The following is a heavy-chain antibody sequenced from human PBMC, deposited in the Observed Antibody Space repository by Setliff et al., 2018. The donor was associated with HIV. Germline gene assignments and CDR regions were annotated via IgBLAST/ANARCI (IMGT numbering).Heavy chain of an antibody. CDR3: ARDQKYGSGSYYKSGTFDY. D-gene: IGHD3-10*01. CDR1: GYTFTRYF. CDR2: INPSGGST. J-gene: IGHJ4*02. V-gene: IGHV1-46*01. Sequence: ASVKVSCKASGYTFTRYFMHCVRQAPGQGLEWLGMINPSGGSTWYAQKFQGRVTFTRDTSASTAYMELSSLRSADTAVYHCARDQKYGSGSYYKSGTFDYWGQGALVTVSS.